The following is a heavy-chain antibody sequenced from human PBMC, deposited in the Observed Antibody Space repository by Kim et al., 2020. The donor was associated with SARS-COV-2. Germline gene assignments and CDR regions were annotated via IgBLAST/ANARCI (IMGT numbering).Heavy chain of an antibody. Sequence: KSRVTISVDTSKNQYSLKLSSVTAEDTAVYYCARTKRITIFGVVQWFDPWGQGTLVTVSS. CDR3: ARTKRITIFGVVQWFDP. J-gene: IGHJ5*02. V-gene: IGHV4-30-2*05. D-gene: IGHD3-3*01.